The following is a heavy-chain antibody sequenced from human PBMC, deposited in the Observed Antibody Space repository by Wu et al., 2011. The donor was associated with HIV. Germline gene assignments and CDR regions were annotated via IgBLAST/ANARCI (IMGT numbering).Heavy chain of an antibody. Sequence: QVHLVQSGAEVKKPGSSVKVSCKASGGTFNTYAIGWVRQAPGQGLEWMGGIIPIFDKPNYGQNFQGRITITADRATNTAYVELSRLRSEDTALYYCAVGLVVNDAFEIWGQGTAVTVSS. J-gene: IGHJ3*02. V-gene: IGHV1-69*14. CDR2: IIPIFDKP. CDR3: AVGLVVNDAFEI. D-gene: IGHD3-22*01. CDR1: GGTFNTYA.